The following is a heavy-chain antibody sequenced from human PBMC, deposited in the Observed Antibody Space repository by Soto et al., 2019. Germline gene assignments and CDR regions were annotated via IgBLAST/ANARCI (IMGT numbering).Heavy chain of an antibody. J-gene: IGHJ4*02. CDR1: GFTFCTYG. D-gene: IGHD1-26*01. V-gene: IGHV3-33*01. Sequence: GGSLGLSCAASGFTFCTYGMHWVRQAPGKGLEWVAVIWYDGSNKYYADSVKGRFTISRDNSKNTLFLQMNSLTAEDTAVYYCARGGPLGYFDYWGQGTLVTVSS. CDR2: IWYDGSNK. CDR3: ARGGPLGYFDY.